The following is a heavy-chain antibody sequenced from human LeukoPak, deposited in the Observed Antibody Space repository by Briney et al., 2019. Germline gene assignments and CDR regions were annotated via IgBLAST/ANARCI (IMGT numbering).Heavy chain of an antibody. J-gene: IGHJ6*02. CDR3: ARDLYDILTGLPYGMDV. CDR2: IYYREST. D-gene: IGHD3-9*01. CDR1: GGSISSYY. Sequence: LETLSLTCTVSGGSISSYYWSCIRHPPGKGLEWIGYIYYRESTNYNPSLKSRVTISVDTSKNQFSLKLSSVTAADTAVYYCARDLYDILTGLPYGMDVWGQGTTVTVSS. V-gene: IGHV4-59*01.